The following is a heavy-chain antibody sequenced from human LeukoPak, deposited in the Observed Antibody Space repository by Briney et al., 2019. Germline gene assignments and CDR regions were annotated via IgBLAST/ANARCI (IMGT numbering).Heavy chain of an antibody. CDR3: ARNFVVVTAGDANWFDP. V-gene: IGHV4-39*07. D-gene: IGHD2-21*02. CDR2: IYYSGST. J-gene: IGHJ5*02. CDR1: GGSISSGSYY. Sequence: SETLSLTCTVSGGSISSGSYYWGWIRQPPGKGLEWIGSIYYSGSTYYNPSLKSRVTISVDTSKNQFSLKLSSVTAADTAVYYCARNFVVVTAGDANWFDPWGQGTLVTVSS.